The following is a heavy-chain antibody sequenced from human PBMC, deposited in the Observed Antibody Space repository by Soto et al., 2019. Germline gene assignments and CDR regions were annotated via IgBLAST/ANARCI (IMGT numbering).Heavy chain of an antibody. CDR1: GFTFSSYG. J-gene: IGHJ4*02. CDR2: ISYDGSNK. D-gene: IGHD6-13*01. V-gene: IGHV3-30*18. Sequence: PGGSLRLSCAASGFTFSSYGMHWVRQAPGKGLEWVAVISYDGSNKYYADSVKGRFTISRDNSKNTLYLQMNSLRAEDTAVYYCAKAPISSSWYIDYWGQGTLVTVSS. CDR3: AKAPISSSWYIDY.